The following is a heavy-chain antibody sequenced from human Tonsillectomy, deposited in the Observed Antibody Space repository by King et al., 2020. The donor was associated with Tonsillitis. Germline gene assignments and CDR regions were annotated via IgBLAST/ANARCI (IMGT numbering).Heavy chain of an antibody. Sequence: EVQLVESGAEVKKPGESLRISCKGSGYSFTNYWIGWVRQMPGKGLEWMGIIFPDDSDTRYTPSFQGHVTISVDKSITTAYLQWSSLKASDTAMYYCARHDKGGDGFDYMDVWGGGTTVTVSS. CDR2: IFPDDSDT. CDR1: GYSFTNYW. J-gene: IGHJ6*03. D-gene: IGHD2-21*01. V-gene: IGHV5-51*01. CDR3: ARHDKGGDGFDYMDV.